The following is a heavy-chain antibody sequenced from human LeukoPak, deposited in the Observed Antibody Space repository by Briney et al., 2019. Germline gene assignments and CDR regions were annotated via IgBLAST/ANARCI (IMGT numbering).Heavy chain of an antibody. J-gene: IGHJ4*02. D-gene: IGHD5-12*01. CDR2: IYYSGST. CDR3: ARGSRVVAAHFDY. V-gene: IGHV4-59*01. CDR1: GGSISSYY. Sequence: SETLSLTCTVSGGSISSYYWSWIRQPPGKGLEWIGYIYYSGSTNYSPSLKSRVTISVDTSKNQFSLKLSSVTAADTAVYYCARGSRVVAAHFDYWGQGTLVTVSS.